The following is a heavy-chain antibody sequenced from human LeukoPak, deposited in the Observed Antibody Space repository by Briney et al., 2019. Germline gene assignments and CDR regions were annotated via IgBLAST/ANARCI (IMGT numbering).Heavy chain of an antibody. D-gene: IGHD6-13*01. CDR3: ARAQDEYSSSRL. V-gene: IGHV4-38-2*01. Sequence: SETLSLTCAVSGYSISSGYYWGWIRQPPGKGLEWIGSIYHSRSTYYNPSLKSRVTISVDTSKNQFSLKVSSVTAADTAVYYCARAQDEYSSSRLWGQGTLVTVSS. J-gene: IGHJ4*02. CDR1: GYSISSGYY. CDR2: IYHSRST.